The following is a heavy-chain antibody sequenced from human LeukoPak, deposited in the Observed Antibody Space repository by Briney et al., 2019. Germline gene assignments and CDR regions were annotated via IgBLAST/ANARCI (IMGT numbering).Heavy chain of an antibody. CDR1: GVTFSSYW. V-gene: IGHV3-7*01. Sequence: GGSLRLSCVVSGVTFSSYWMSWVRQAPGKGLEWVANIKQDGSEKYYVDSVKGRFTMSRDNAKNSLYLQMNSLRAEDTAVYYCARVQWELRGVGSYFEYWGQGALVTVSS. CDR3: ARVQWELRGVGSYFEY. J-gene: IGHJ4*02. D-gene: IGHD1-26*01. CDR2: IKQDGSEK.